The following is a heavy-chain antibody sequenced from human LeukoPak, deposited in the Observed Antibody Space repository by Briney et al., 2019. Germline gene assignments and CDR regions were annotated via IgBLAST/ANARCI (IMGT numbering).Heavy chain of an antibody. CDR1: GFTLRKYA. Sequence: PGGSLTLSCAASGFTLRKYAMSWVRQAPGTGLEWVSGVSGSGGSRYYADSVKGRFTIYRDNSKNTLYLQVNSLRSEDTAVYYCAKDLYMVATIPGNWGEGALGTVSS. CDR2: VSGSGGSR. D-gene: IGHD5-12*01. J-gene: IGHJ4*02. V-gene: IGHV3-23*01. CDR3: AKDLYMVATIPGN.